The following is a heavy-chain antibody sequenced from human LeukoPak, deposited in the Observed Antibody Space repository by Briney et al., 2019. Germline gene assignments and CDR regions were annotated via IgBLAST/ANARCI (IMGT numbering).Heavy chain of an antibody. CDR2: ISYDGSNK. CDR3: AKDRTAGYDGLVDY. J-gene: IGHJ4*02. D-gene: IGHD5-12*01. Sequence: QPGRSLRLSCAASGLTFSNYGMHWVRQAPGKGLEWVAVISYDGSNKYYTDSVKGRFTISRDNSKNTLYLQMNSLRAEDTAVYYCAKDRTAGYDGLVDYWGQGTLVTVSS. CDR1: GLTFSNYG. V-gene: IGHV3-30*18.